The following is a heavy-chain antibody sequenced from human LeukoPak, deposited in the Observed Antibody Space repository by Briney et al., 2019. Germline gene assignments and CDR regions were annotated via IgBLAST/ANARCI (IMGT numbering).Heavy chain of an antibody. CDR3: ARGGWSLDY. J-gene: IGHJ4*02. Sequence: SETLSLTCTVSGVSMSNMYWSWFRQPPGKGLGWIGYIHYTGSTNYNPSLKSRISMSVDTSKSQLSLRLTSVTAADTALYYCARGGWSLDYWGQGTLVAVSS. V-gene: IGHV4-59*01. CDR2: IHYTGST. D-gene: IGHD6-19*01. CDR1: GVSMSNMY.